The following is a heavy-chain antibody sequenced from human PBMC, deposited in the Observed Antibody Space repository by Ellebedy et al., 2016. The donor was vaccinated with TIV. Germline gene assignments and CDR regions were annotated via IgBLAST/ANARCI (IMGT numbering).Heavy chain of an antibody. CDR3: ANFPVRWRRDVYNFDY. V-gene: IGHV3-23*01. Sequence: GESLKISCAASGFTFRNYAMDWVRQAPGMGLEWLSDVSAGGDRTYYEDSVKGRFTISRDNSKNTLSLQVNSLRAEDTAVYYCANFPVRWRRDVYNFDYWGQGTLVTVSS. CDR1: GFTFRNYA. CDR2: VSAGGDRT. D-gene: IGHD5-24*01. J-gene: IGHJ4*02.